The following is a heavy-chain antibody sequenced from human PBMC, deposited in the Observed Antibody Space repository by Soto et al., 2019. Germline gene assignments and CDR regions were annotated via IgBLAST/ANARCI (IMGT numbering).Heavy chain of an antibody. CDR2: ISPYNDYT. D-gene: IGHD3-10*01. Sequence: QVQLVQSAAEVKKPGASVKVSCKASGYTFIRYGITWVRQAPGQGLEWMGWISPYNDYTIYAQKLQGRVTMTTDKSTRTGDMELRGLKYDDTAVYYCARGGYYYNSWGKLSHYGLDFWGQGTSVTVSS. V-gene: IGHV1-18*01. J-gene: IGHJ6*02. CDR3: ARGGYYYNSWGKLSHYGLDF. CDR1: GYTFIRYG.